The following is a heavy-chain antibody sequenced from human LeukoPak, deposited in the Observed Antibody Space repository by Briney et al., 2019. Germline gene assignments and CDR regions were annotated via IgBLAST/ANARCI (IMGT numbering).Heavy chain of an antibody. V-gene: IGHV4-34*01. D-gene: IGHD1-1*01. Sequence: SETLSLTCAVYGGSFSGYYWSWIRQPPGKGLEWIGEINHSGSTNYNPSLKSRVTISVDTSKNQFSLKVNSVTAADTAVYYCARGGGWGNWNDAVDYWGQGTLVTVSS. J-gene: IGHJ4*02. CDR1: GGSFSGYY. CDR2: INHSGST. CDR3: ARGGGWGNWNDAVDY.